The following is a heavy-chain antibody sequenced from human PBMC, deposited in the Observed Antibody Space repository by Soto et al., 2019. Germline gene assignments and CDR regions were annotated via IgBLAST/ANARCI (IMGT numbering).Heavy chain of an antibody. J-gene: IGHJ3*02. CDR3: ARDPCSGGSCDAFDI. Sequence: EVQLVESGGGLVQPGGSLRLSCAASGFTFSSYWMSWVRQAPGKGLEWVANIKQDGSEKYYVDSVKGRFTISRDNAKNSLYLQMNSLRADDTAVYYCARDPCSGGSCDAFDIWGQGTMVTVSS. CDR2: IKQDGSEK. V-gene: IGHV3-7*01. CDR1: GFTFSSYW. D-gene: IGHD2-15*01.